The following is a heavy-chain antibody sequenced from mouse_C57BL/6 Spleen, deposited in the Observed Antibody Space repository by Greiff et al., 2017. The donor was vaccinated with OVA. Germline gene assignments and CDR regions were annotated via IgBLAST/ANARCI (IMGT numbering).Heavy chain of an antibody. J-gene: IGHJ3*01. CDR2: IDPENGDT. V-gene: IGHV14-4*01. CDR1: GFNFKNYY. CDR3: TTNGSIPY. Sequence: EVQLQESGAELVRPGASVKLSCTASGFNFKNYYMHWVKQRPEQGLEWIGWIDPENGDTEYASKFQGKATITTDTSSNTAYLQLSSLTSYDTAVYYCTTNGSIPYWGKGTLVTVSA. D-gene: IGHD1-1*01.